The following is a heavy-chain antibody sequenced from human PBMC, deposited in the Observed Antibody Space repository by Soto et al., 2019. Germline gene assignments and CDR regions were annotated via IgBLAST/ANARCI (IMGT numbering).Heavy chain of an antibody. D-gene: IGHD1-26*01. Sequence: QVQLVQSGAEVKRPGSSVKVSCKASGDTFNFYSINWVRQAPGLGLEWMGRVNPIVSMSNYAQKFQGRVTMTADTSTIIAMTELSNMTSEETAIYCFVRRSVRGYRAFDYWRQGALVSAS. J-gene: IGHJ4*02. CDR1: GDTFNFYS. CDR3: VRRSVRGYRAFDY. CDR2: VNPIVSMS. V-gene: IGHV1-69*02.